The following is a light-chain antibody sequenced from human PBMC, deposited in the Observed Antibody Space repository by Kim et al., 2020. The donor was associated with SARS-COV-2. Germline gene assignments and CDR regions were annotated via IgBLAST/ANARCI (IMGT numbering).Light chain of an antibody. CDR3: QQYAGPPIT. Sequence: SPGERGTRSCRASQSVRSGYLAWYQQKPGQAPRLVMYDASTRATGIPDRFSGSGFGTDFTLTIRRLEPEDFAVYYCQQYAGPPITFGQGTRLEIK. CDR2: DAS. CDR1: QSVRSGY. V-gene: IGKV3-20*01. J-gene: IGKJ5*01.